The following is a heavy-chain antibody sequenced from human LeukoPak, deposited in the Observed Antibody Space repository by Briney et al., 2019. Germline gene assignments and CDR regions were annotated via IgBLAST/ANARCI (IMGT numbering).Heavy chain of an antibody. CDR3: ARHGPYYYGSGSYFDY. J-gene: IGHJ4*02. V-gene: IGHV4-31*11. D-gene: IGHD3-10*01. Sequence: PSQTLSLTCAVSGDSVSSTAYYWTWIRQHPGKGLEWIGYIYYSGSTYYNPSLKSRVTISVDTSKNQFSLKLSSVTAADTAVYYCARHGPYYYGSGSYFDYWGQGTLVTVSS. CDR2: IYYSGST. CDR1: GDSVSSTAYY.